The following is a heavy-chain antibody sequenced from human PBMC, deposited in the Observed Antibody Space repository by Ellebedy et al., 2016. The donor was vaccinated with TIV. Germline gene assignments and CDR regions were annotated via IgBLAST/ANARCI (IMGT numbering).Heavy chain of an antibody. CDR1: GASINSNSYH. CDR3: ARVGKSGYDLPFEY. V-gene: IGHV4-39*07. D-gene: IGHD5-12*01. Sequence: SETLSLTXTVSGASINSNSYHWGWIRQPPGKGLGWIGSIFHSGSTYYNPSLKSRVIISIDTSKNRFSLRLTSVTAADTAVYYCARVGKSGYDLPFEYWGQGTLVTVSS. CDR2: IFHSGST. J-gene: IGHJ4*02.